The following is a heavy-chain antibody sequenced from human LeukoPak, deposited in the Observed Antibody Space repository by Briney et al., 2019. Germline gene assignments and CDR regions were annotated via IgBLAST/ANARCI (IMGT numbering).Heavy chain of an antibody. CDR1: GFTFSSYS. J-gene: IGHJ4*02. V-gene: IGHV3-48*01. CDR3: ARDPDGITGTTAPGY. CDR2: ISSSSSTI. D-gene: IGHD1-20*01. Sequence: PGGSLRLSCAASGFTFSSYSMNWVRQAPGKGLEWASYISSSSSTIYYADSVKGRFTISRDNAKNSLYLQMNSLRAEDTAVYYCARDPDGITGTTAPGYWGRGTLVTVSS.